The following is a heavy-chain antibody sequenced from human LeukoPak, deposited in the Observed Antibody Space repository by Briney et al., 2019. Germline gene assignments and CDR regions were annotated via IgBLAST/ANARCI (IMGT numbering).Heavy chain of an antibody. V-gene: IGHV3-64D*06. CDR2: ISSNGGST. D-gene: IGHD1-1*01. CDR1: GFTFSSYA. CDR3: VKSVTTGTGGASDI. Sequence: GGSLRLSCSASGFTFSSYAMHWVRQAPGKGLEYVSAISSNGGSTYYADSVKGRFTISRDNSKNTLYLQMSSLRAEDTAVYYCVKSVTTGTGGASDIWGQGTMVTVSS. J-gene: IGHJ3*02.